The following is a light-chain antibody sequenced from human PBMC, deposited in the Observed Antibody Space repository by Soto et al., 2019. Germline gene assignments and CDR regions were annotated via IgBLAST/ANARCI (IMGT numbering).Light chain of an antibody. V-gene: IGKV1-39*01. CDR2: AAS. Sequence: DIQMTQSPSPLSASVGDRVTVTCRASQSISRYLNWYQQKPGNAPKLLIYAASNLQSGVPSRFSCSGYGTSFTLTIPSLHPEASATKFCQQSHSTPHTFGGGTKVDMK. CDR1: QSISRY. J-gene: IGKJ4*01. CDR3: QQSHSTPHT.